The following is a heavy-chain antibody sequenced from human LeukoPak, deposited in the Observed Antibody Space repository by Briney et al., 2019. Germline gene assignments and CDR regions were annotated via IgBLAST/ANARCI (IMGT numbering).Heavy chain of an antibody. CDR3: ARDLLGWELHYFDY. CDR2: IKEDGSEK. CDR1: GFMFSSYW. V-gene: IGHV3-7*01. J-gene: IGHJ4*02. D-gene: IGHD1-26*01. Sequence: PGGSLRLSCAASGFMFSSYWMSWVRQAPGKGLEWVADIKEDGSEKSYVDSVKGRFTISRDNAKNSLYLQMNTLRAEDTAVYYCARDLLGWELHYFDYWGQGTLVTVSS.